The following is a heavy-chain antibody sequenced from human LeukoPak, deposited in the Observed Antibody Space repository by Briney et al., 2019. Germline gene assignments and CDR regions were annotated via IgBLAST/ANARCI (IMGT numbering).Heavy chain of an antibody. V-gene: IGHV3-23*01. Sequence: PGGSLRLSCAASGFTFSSYAMSWVCQAPGKGLEWVSAISGSGGSTYYADSVKGRFTISRDNSKNTLYLQMNSLRAEDTAVYYCAKAGALAVAGNFDYWGQGTLVTVSS. J-gene: IGHJ4*02. D-gene: IGHD6-19*01. CDR2: ISGSGGST. CDR1: GFTFSSYA. CDR3: AKAGALAVAGNFDY.